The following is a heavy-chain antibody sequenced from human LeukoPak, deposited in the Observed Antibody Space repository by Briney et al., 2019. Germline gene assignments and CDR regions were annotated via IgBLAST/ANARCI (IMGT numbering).Heavy chain of an antibody. Sequence: GGSLRLSCAASVFTFSSYGMHWVRQAPGKGLEWVAVIWYDGSNKYYADSVKGRFTISRDNSKNTLYLQMNSLRAEDTAVYYCARDGSSGWYWVDYWGQGTLVTVSS. D-gene: IGHD6-19*01. V-gene: IGHV3-33*01. CDR2: IWYDGSNK. CDR3: ARDGSSGWYWVDY. CDR1: VFTFSSYG. J-gene: IGHJ4*02.